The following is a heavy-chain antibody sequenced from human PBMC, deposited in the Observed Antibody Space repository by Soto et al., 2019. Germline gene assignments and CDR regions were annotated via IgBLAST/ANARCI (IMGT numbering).Heavy chain of an antibody. Sequence: GGSLRLSCAASGFTFSSYGMHWVRQAPGKGLEWVAVIWYDVSNKYYADSVKGRFTISRDNSKNTLYLQMNSLRAEDTAVYYCARDRSGWGEYSLYYWGQGTLVTVSS. CDR1: GFTFSSYG. CDR2: IWYDVSNK. CDR3: ARDRSGWGEYSLYY. D-gene: IGHD5-18*01. J-gene: IGHJ4*02. V-gene: IGHV3-33*01.